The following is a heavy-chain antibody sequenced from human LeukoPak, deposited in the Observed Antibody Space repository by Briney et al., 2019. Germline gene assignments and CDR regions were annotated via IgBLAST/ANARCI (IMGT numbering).Heavy chain of an antibody. CDR2: ISWNSGSI. CDR3: VRARDFDF. J-gene: IGHJ4*02. Sequence: PGGSLRLSCAASGFTFDDYAMHWVRQAPGKGLEWVSGISWNSGSIGYADSVKGRFTISRDNAKNSLYLQMNILRDEDTAVYYCVRARDFDFWGQGTLVAVSS. V-gene: IGHV3-9*01. CDR1: GFTFDDYA.